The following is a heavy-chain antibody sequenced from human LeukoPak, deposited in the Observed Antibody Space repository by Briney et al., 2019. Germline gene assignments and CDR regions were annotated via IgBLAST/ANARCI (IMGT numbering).Heavy chain of an antibody. D-gene: IGHD5-18*01. J-gene: IGHJ6*03. CDR2: ISGSGGST. V-gene: IGHV3-23*01. CDR1: GFTFSSYA. CDR3: VKGDSGYSYGFYYYYMDV. Sequence: GGSLRLSCAASGFTFSSYAMSWVRQAPGKGLEWVSAISGSGGSTYYADSVKGRFTISRDNSKNTLYLQMNSLRAEDTAVYYCVKGDSGYSYGFYYYYMDVWGKGTTVTVSS.